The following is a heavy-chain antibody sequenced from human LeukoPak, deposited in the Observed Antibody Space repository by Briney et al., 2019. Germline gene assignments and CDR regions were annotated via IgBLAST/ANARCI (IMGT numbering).Heavy chain of an antibody. V-gene: IGHV5-51*01. CDR3: ARHKEYSNIVGYYYYMDV. D-gene: IGHD6-6*01. CDR2: IYPGDSDT. Sequence: GESLKISCKGSGYSFTSYWIGWVRQMPGKGLEWMGIIYPGDSDTRYSPSFQGQVTISADKSISTAYLQWSSLKASDTAMYHCARHKEYSNIVGYYYYMDVWGKGTTVTISS. CDR1: GYSFTSYW. J-gene: IGHJ6*03.